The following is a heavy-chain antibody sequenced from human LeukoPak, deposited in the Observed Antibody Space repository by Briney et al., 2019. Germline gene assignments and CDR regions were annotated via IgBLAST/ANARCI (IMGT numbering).Heavy chain of an antibody. CDR2: ISGSGDTL. D-gene: IGHD3-10*01. J-gene: IGHJ4*02. CDR3: ARGGPGSYSAADY. Sequence: PAGGSLRLSCAASGFTFSNHGMNWVRQAPGKGLEWVSGISGSGDTLYYADSVKGRFTISRDNAKNTLYLQMDSLRAEDTAVYFCARGGPGSYSAADYWGQGTLVTVSS. V-gene: IGHV3-23*01. CDR1: GFTFSNHG.